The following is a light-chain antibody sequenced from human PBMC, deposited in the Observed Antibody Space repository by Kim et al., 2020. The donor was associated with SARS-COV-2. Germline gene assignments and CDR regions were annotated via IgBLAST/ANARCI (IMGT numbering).Light chain of an antibody. CDR3: AAWDDSLNGRGV. J-gene: IGLJ3*02. V-gene: IGLV1-44*01. CDR1: SSNIGSNT. CDR2: SNY. Sequence: ELTQPPSASGTPGQRVTISCSGSSSNIGSNTVNWYQQFPGAAPKLLIYSNYQRPSGVPDRFSGSKSGTSASLAISDLQFGDEADYYCAAWDDSLNGRGVFGGGTKLTVL.